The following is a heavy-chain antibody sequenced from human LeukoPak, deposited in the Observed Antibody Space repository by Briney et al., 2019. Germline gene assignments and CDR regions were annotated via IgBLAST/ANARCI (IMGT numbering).Heavy chain of an antibody. Sequence: PGGSLRLSCAASGFTFSSYDMHWVRQATGKGLEWVSAIGTAGDTYYPGSVKGRFTISRENAKNSLYLQMNSLRAGDTAVYYCAGWSGYKDGMDVWGQGTLVTVSS. D-gene: IGHD3-3*01. V-gene: IGHV3-13*01. CDR1: GFTFSSYD. CDR3: AGWSGYKDGMDV. J-gene: IGHJ6*02. CDR2: IGTAGDT.